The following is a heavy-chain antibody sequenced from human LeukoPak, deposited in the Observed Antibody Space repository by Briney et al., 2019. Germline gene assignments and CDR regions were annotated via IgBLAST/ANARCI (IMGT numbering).Heavy chain of an antibody. V-gene: IGHV4-31*03. CDR3: ARVGAARYYYYYGMDV. D-gene: IGHD6-6*01. CDR1: GGSISSGGYY. J-gene: IGHJ6*02. CDR2: IYYSGST. Sequence: PSETLSLTCTVSGGSISSGGYYWSWIRQHPGKGLEWIGYIYYSGSTYYNPSLKSRVTISVDTSKNQFSLKLSSVTAADTAVYYCARVGAARYYYYYGMDVWGQGTTVTVSS.